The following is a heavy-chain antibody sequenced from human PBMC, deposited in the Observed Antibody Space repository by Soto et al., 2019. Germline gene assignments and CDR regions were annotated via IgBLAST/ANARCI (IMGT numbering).Heavy chain of an antibody. CDR3: ARGGAPGAFDI. J-gene: IGHJ3*02. CDR1: GGSFSGYY. D-gene: IGHD2-15*01. CDR2: INHSGST. Sequence: QVQLQQWGAGLLKPSETLSLTCAVYGGSFSGYYWSWIRQPPGKGLEWIGEINHSGSTNYNPSLKSRVTISVDTSKNQFSLKLSSVTAADMAVYYCARGGAPGAFDIWGQGTMVTVSS. V-gene: IGHV4-34*01.